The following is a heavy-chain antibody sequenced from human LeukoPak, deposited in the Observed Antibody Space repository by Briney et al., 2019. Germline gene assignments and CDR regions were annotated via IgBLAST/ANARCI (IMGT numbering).Heavy chain of an antibody. CDR3: ARDVGRDGYNYYFDY. CDR1: GGTFSSYA. D-gene: IGHD5-24*01. Sequence: SVKVSCKASGGTFSSYAISWVRQAPGQGLEWMGGIIPIFGTANYAQKFQGRVTITADESTSTAYMELSNLRSEDTAVYYCARDVGRDGYNYYFDYWGQGTLVTVSS. V-gene: IGHV1-69*13. J-gene: IGHJ4*02. CDR2: IIPIFGTA.